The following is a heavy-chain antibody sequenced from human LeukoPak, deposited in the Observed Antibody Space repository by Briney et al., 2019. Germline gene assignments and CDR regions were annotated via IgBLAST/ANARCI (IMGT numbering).Heavy chain of an antibody. D-gene: IGHD4-17*01. V-gene: IGHV1-3*01. CDR1: GYTFTSYT. CDR3: ARDDNGDSTTWFDY. CDR2: INAGNGNT. Sequence: ASVKVSCKASGYTFTSYTIHWVRQAPGQRLEWMGWINAGNGNTKYSQKFQGRVTITRDTSASTVYMELSSLRFEDTTVYYCARDDNGDSTTWFDYWGQGTLVTVSS. J-gene: IGHJ4*02.